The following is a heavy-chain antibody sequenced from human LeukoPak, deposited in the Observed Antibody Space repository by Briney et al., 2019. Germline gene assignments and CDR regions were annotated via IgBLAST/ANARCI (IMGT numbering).Heavy chain of an antibody. D-gene: IGHD3-10*01. CDR1: GFTFSSSA. CDR2: ISNNGGYT. J-gene: IGHJ6*02. Sequence: GGSLRLSCAASGFTFSSSAMSWVRQAPGKGLEWVSVISNNGGYTYYADSVQGRFTISRDNSKSTLCLQMNSLRAEDTAVYYCARGLSLQYGSGNYYYYGMDVWGQGTTVTVSS. CDR3: ARGLSLQYGSGNYYYYGMDV. V-gene: IGHV3-23*01.